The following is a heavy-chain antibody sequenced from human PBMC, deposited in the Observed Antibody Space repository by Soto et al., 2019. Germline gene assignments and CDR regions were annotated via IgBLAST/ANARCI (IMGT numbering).Heavy chain of an antibody. V-gene: IGHV4-59*01. J-gene: IGHJ5*02. CDR1: GGSIGSYY. CDR2: IHYSGST. Sequence: PSETLSLTCTVSGGSIGSYYWSWMRQSPGKGLEWIAYIHYSGSTNSNPSLKSRVTISVDPSKNQFSLKLSSVTAADTAVYYCVRGVVPAARYCFDPWGQGTLVTVYS. D-gene: IGHD2-2*01. CDR3: VRGVVPAARYCFDP.